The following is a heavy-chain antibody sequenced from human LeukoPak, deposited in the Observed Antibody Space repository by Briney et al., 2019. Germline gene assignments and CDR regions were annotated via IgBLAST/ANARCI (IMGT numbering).Heavy chain of an antibody. CDR1: GFTFSSYW. D-gene: IGHD3-22*01. Sequence: PGGSLRLSCAASGFTFSSYWMSWVRQAPGKGLEWVSYISSSGSTRYYADSVKGRFTISRDNAKNSLHLQMNSLRAEDTAVYYCARDPFRDYDSSGYFDYWGQGTPVTVSS. V-gene: IGHV3-48*04. CDR2: ISSSGSTR. CDR3: ARDPFRDYDSSGYFDY. J-gene: IGHJ4*02.